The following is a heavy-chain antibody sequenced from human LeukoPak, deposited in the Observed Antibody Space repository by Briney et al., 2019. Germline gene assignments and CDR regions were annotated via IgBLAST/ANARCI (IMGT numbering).Heavy chain of an antibody. CDR3: AKRPSDYGDYVSYFDY. CDR2: ISDDGRRK. J-gene: IGHJ4*02. CDR1: GFSFISYG. D-gene: IGHD4-17*01. Sequence: GGPLRLSCAASGFSFISYGMHWVRQAPGKGLEWVGVISDDGRRKDYADSVKGRFTISRDNSKDTLYLQMNSLRAEDTAVYYCAKRPSDYGDYVSYFDYWGQGTLVTVSS. V-gene: IGHV3-30*18.